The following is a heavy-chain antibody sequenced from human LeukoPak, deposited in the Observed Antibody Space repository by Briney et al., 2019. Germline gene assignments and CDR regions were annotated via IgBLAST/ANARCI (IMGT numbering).Heavy chain of an antibody. J-gene: IGHJ4*02. CDR1: GYTFTSYG. Sequence: GASVTVSCKASGYTFTSYGISWVRQAPGQGLEGMGWISDYNGKTNYAQKVQGRVTMNRDRSISTAYMELTSLRFDDTAVYYCVRDGYGDGYKHWGQGTLVTVSS. CDR3: VRDGYGDGYKH. D-gene: IGHD5-24*01. V-gene: IGHV1-18*01. CDR2: ISDYNGKT.